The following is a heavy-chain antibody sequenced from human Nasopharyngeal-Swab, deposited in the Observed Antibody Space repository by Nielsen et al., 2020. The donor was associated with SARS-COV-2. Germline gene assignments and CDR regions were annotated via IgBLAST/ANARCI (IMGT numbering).Heavy chain of an antibody. CDR3: ARDSGRSTIFGVVIIDAFDI. J-gene: IGHJ3*02. CDR1: GGSINSGGYY. V-gene: IGHV4-31*03. Sequence: SETLSLTCTVSGGSINSGGYYWSWIRQHPGKGLEWIGYIYYSGSTYYNPSLKSRVTISVDTSKNQFSLKLSSVTAADTAVYYCARDSGRSTIFGVVIIDAFDIWGQGTMVTVSS. D-gene: IGHD3-3*01. CDR2: IYYSGST.